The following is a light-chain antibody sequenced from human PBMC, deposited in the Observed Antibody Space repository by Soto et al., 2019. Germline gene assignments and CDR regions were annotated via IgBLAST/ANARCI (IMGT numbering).Light chain of an antibody. V-gene: IGKV3-20*01. CDR1: QSVITNY. J-gene: IGKJ1*01. CDR3: QQYHSTFRA. Sequence: VLTQSPGTLSLSPGDSATLSCTTSQSVITNYVAWYQQKPGQAPRLIIYGTSGRATGIPDRFTAGGSGTDFTLTISRLEPDDFAVYYCQQYHSTFRAFGQGTKVEIK. CDR2: GTS.